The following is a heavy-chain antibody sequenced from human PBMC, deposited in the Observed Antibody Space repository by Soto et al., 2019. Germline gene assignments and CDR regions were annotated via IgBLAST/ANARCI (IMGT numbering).Heavy chain of an antibody. Sequence: GASVKVSCKASGYTLTGYYMHWVRQGPGQGLEWMGWINPNTGGTNYAQKFQGWVTMTRDTSISTIYMELSRLKSDDTAVYYCAKDRGLGGMDVWGQGTMVTVSS. D-gene: IGHD3-10*01. CDR3: AKDRGLGGMDV. V-gene: IGHV1-2*04. J-gene: IGHJ6*02. CDR1: GYTLTGYY. CDR2: INPNTGGT.